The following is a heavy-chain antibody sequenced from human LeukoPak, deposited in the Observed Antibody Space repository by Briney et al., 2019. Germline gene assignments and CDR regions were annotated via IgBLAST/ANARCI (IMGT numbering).Heavy chain of an antibody. V-gene: IGHV3-7*01. J-gene: IGHJ4*02. CDR2: IKQDGSQE. CDR3: ARGVPYDSWSGPHYSDY. CDR1: GFTVSSNY. D-gene: IGHD3-3*01. Sequence: GGSLRLSCAAAGFTVSSNYMSWVRQAPGKGLEWVAHIKQDGSQEYYVDSVKGRFTISRDSAKNSLYLQMNSLRAEDTAVYYCARGVPYDSWSGPHYSDYWGQGTLVTVSS.